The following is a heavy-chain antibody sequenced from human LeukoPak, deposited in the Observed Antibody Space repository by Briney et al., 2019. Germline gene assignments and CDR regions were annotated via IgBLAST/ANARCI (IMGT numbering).Heavy chain of an antibody. CDR2: ISWNSGSI. Sequence: PGRSLRLSCAASGFTFDDYAMHWVRHAPGKGLEWVSGISWNSGSIGYADSVKGRFTISRDNAKNSLYLQMNSLRAEDTALYYCAKVSPDYCSSTSCYMGNFDYWGQGTLVTVSS. V-gene: IGHV3-9*01. CDR3: AKVSPDYCSSTSCYMGNFDY. D-gene: IGHD2-2*02. CDR1: GFTFDDYA. J-gene: IGHJ4*02.